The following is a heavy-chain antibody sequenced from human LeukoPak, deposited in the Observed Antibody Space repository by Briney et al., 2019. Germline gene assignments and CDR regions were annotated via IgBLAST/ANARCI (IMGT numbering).Heavy chain of an antibody. CDR2: INPNSGGT. CDR3: ARDYELGTAGTAYEYFDY. Sequence: ASVKVSCKASGYTFTAYFMQWVRHAPGQGLEWMGWINPNSGGTSYAQKFQGRVTMTRDTSISTAYMELSRLRSDDTAVYYCARDYELGTAGTAYEYFDYWGQGTLVTVSS. V-gene: IGHV1-2*02. CDR1: GYTFTAYF. D-gene: IGHD1-1*01. J-gene: IGHJ4*02.